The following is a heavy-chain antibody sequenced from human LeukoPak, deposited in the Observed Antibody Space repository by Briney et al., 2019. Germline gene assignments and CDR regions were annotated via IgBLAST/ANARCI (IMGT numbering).Heavy chain of an antibody. CDR2: INEDGSIT. V-gene: IGHV3-74*01. D-gene: IGHD2-21*02. CDR1: GFSFSSNW. CDR3: VKSGGYATAIRYFDL. J-gene: IGHJ2*01. Sequence: GGSLRLSCAASGFSFSSNWMHWVRQAPGKGLVWVSRINEDGSITNYADSVKGRFTISRDNAKNTLYLQMDSLRTEDTALYYCVKSGGYATAIRYFDLWGRGTLVTVSS.